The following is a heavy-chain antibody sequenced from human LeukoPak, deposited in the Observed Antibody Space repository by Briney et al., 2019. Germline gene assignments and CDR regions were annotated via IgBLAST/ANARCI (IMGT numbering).Heavy chain of an antibody. Sequence: SETLSLTCTVSAGSISSYYWSWIRQPPGKGLEWIGYIYYSGTTNYNPSLKSRVTISIDTSKNQFSLKLSSVTAADTAVYYCARQLIVGASDAFDFWGQGTMVTVSS. J-gene: IGHJ3*01. D-gene: IGHD1-26*01. CDR2: IYYSGTT. CDR3: ARQLIVGASDAFDF. CDR1: AGSISSYY. V-gene: IGHV4-59*08.